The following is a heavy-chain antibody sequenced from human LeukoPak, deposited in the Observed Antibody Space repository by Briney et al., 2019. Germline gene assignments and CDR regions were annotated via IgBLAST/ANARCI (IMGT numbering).Heavy chain of an antibody. Sequence: ASGRVSCKASGYSFTSYDINWVCQARGQGQEWKGWMNTNSGNTGNEQKFKGRGTMTSNTSISTAYMELSSLRSEDTAVYCCARGRRRTAMVSWFDPWGQGTLVTVSS. D-gene: IGHD5-18*01. CDR2: MNTNSGNT. V-gene: IGHV1-8*02. CDR3: ARGRRRTAMVSWFDP. J-gene: IGHJ5*02. CDR1: GYSFTSYD.